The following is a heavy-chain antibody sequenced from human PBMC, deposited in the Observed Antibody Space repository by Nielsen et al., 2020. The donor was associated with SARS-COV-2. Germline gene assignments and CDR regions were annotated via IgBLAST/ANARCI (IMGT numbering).Heavy chain of an antibody. D-gene: IGHD6-6*01. CDR2: IYYSGST. CDR1: GGSISSSSYY. CDR3: AMKGGLVRSSAFDI. Sequence: SETLSLTCTVSGGSISSSSYYWGWIRQPPGKGLEWIGSIYYSGSTYYNPSLKSRVTISVDTSKNQFSLKLSSVTAADTAVYYCAMKGGLVRSSAFDIWGQGTMVTVSS. V-gene: IGHV4-39*01. J-gene: IGHJ3*02.